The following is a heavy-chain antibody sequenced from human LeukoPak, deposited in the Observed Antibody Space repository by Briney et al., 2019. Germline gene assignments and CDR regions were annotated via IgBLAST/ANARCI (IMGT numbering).Heavy chain of an antibody. D-gene: IGHD2-2*01. CDR1: GYTFTGYY. Sequence: ASVKVSCKASGYTFTGYYMHWVRQAPGQGLEWMGWINPNSGGTNYAQKFQGRVTMTRDTSISTAYMELSRLRSDDTAVYYCARDHVYCSSTSCYLNYMDVWGKGTTVTVSS. CDR3: ARDHVYCSSTSCYLNYMDV. CDR2: INPNSGGT. J-gene: IGHJ6*03. V-gene: IGHV1-2*02.